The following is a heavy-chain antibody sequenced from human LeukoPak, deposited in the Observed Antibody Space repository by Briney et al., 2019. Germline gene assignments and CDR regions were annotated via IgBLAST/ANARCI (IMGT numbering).Heavy chain of an antibody. CDR3: AKATGDGGTFDY. CDR1: GSTFSGYA. Sequence: PGGSLRLSCAASGSTFSGYAMSWVRQAPGKGLEWVSAISGSGGTTYYADSVKGRFTISRDNSKNTLYLQMNSLRAEDTAVYYCAKATGDGGTFDYWGQGTLVTVSS. J-gene: IGHJ4*02. D-gene: IGHD7-27*01. V-gene: IGHV3-23*01. CDR2: ISGSGGTT.